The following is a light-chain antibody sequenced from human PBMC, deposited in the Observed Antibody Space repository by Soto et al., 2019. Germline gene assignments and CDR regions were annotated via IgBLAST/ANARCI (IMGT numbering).Light chain of an antibody. V-gene: IGKV1-5*01. J-gene: IGKJ1*01. CDR3: QHYNTWT. CDR2: EAF. CDR1: QTFNSW. Sequence: IQITQSTSSMYASVGGTITVAYRSSQTFNSWVTWYQQKPGKAPKLLIYEAFTLQSGVSSRFSGNGSGTEFSLTISSLQADDFGSYYCQHYNTWTFGPGTKVDIK.